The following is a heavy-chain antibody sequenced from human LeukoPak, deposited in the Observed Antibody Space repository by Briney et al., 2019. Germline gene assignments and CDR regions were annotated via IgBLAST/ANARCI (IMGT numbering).Heavy chain of an antibody. J-gene: IGHJ4*02. Sequence: SETLSLTCIVSGYSISSGYYWGWIRQPPGKGLEWIGSIYHSGSTYYNPSLKSRVTISVDTSKNQFSLKLSSVTAADTAVYYCARQGGYCSSTSCYTGSDYWGQGTLVTVSS. CDR1: GYSISSGYY. CDR2: IYHSGST. CDR3: ARQGGYCSSTSCYTGSDY. V-gene: IGHV4-38-2*02. D-gene: IGHD2-2*02.